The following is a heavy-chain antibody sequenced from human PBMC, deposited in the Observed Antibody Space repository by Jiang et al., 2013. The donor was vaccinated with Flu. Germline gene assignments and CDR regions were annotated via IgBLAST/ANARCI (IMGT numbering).Heavy chain of an antibody. Sequence: DLVRPGGSLRLSCAASGFTFSRYDMHWVRQTAGKGLEWVSAIDTAGDTYYPGSVKGRFTISKEDGKNSFYLQMNSLRAGDTAVYYCTRSSPSGDDAFDVWGQGTMVTVSS. CDR3: TRSSPSGDDAFDV. J-gene: IGHJ3*01. D-gene: IGHD3-10*01. V-gene: IGHV3-13*01. CDR2: IDTAGDT. CDR1: GFTFSRYD.